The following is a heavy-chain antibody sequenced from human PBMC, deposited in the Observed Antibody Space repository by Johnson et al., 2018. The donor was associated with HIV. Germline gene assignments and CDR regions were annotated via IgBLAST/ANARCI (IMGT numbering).Heavy chain of an antibody. CDR2: ISYDGSNK. J-gene: IGHJ3*02. CDR3: ARVSYDILTGYYVGAFDI. D-gene: IGHD3-9*01. Sequence: QVQLVESGGGVVQPGRSLRLSCAASGFTFSSYAMHWVRQAPGKGLEWVAVISYDGSNKYYADSVKGRFTISRDNSKNTLYLQMGSLRAEDMAVYYCARVSYDILTGYYVGAFDIWGQGTMVTVSS. CDR1: GFTFSSYA. V-gene: IGHV3-30*14.